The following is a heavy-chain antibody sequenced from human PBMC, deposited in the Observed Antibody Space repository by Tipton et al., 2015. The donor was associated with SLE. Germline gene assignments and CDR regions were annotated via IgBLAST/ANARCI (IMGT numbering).Heavy chain of an antibody. CDR1: GITFRSYW. Sequence: GSLRLSCSASGITFRSYWMSWVRQAPGKGLVWVASINEDGSEEYYLDSVRGRFTISRDNAKNSLYLQMNSLRAEDTAVYYCAKDLGTDYWGQGTLVTVSS. J-gene: IGHJ4*02. CDR3: AKDLGTDY. V-gene: IGHV3-7*01. D-gene: IGHD7-27*01. CDR2: INEDGSEE.